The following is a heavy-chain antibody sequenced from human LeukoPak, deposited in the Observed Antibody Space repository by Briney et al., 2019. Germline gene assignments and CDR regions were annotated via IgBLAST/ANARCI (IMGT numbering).Heavy chain of an antibody. V-gene: IGHV4-61*01. CDR1: GGSISSSSYY. CDR3: ARGDY. Sequence: PSETLSLTCTVSGGSISSSSYYWSWIRQPPGKGLEWIGYIYYSGSTNYNPSLKSRVTISVDTSKNQFSLKLSSVTAADTAVYYCARGDYWGQGTLVTVSS. J-gene: IGHJ4*02. CDR2: IYYSGST.